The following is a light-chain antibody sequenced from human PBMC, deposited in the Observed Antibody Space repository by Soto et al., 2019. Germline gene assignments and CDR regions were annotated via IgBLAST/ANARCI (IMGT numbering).Light chain of an antibody. Sequence: DIQMTQSPSTLSGSVGDRVTITCRASQTISSWVAWYQQKPGKAPKLLIYKASTLKSGVPSRFSGSGSGTEFTLTTISLEPDDFATYDCQHYNSYSEAFGQGTKVELK. V-gene: IGKV1-5*03. J-gene: IGKJ1*01. CDR1: QTISSW. CDR2: KAS. CDR3: QHYNSYSEA.